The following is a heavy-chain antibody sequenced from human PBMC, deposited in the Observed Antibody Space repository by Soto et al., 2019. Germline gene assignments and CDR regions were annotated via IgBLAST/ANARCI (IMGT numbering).Heavy chain of an antibody. Sequence: EVQLLESGGGLVQPGGSLRLSCAASGFTFSTYAMSWVRQAPGKGLEWVSGISGSGGGTYYADSVKGRFTISRDNSKNTLYLQMNSLRAEDTAVYYCARCWGGWFIDYWGQKTLVTVSS. D-gene: IGHD6-19*01. CDR1: GFTFSTYA. CDR2: ISGSGGGT. V-gene: IGHV3-23*01. J-gene: IGHJ4*02. CDR3: ARCWGGWFIDY.